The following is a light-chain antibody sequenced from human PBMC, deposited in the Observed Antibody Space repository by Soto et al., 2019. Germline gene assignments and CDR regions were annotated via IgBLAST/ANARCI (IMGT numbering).Light chain of an antibody. Sequence: DIQMTQSPSSLSASLGDRVTITCRASQSISNFLNWFQHKPGKAPKVLISAASTLQSGVPPRFSGSVSGTDFTLTISSLQPEDSASYYCQQYYNSVLTFGGGTMVDIK. CDR2: AAS. CDR3: QQYYNSVLT. V-gene: IGKV1-39*01. CDR1: QSISNF. J-gene: IGKJ4*01.